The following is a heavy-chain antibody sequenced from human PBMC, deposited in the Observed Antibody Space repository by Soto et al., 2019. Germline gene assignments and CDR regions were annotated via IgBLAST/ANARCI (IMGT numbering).Heavy chain of an antibody. CDR1: GFTFSNHW. J-gene: IGHJ4*02. CDR2: ISPDGTST. V-gene: IGHV3-74*01. CDR3: VDGLSGWPY. D-gene: IGHD6-19*01. Sequence: EVQLVESGGGLVQPGGSLRLSCAGSGFTFSNHWMHCVCQSPGKGLVWVSRISPDGTSTFYADSVRGRFTISRDNAKNTLYLEMSSLRAEDTAVYYCVDGLSGWPYWGQGALVTVSS.